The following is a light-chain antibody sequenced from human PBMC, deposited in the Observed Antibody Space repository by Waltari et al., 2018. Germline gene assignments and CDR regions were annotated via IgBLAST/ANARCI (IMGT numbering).Light chain of an antibody. J-gene: IGLJ3*02. V-gene: IGLV1-47*01. Sequence: QSVLTQPPSVSGTPGQGVTISCSGTPSHVGRNYVPWYQQLPGPAPKMPIYRNKQRPSGVPDRFSGSKSGTSASLAISGLRSEDEADYHCAAWDDSLSGWMFGGGTKVTVL. CDR3: AAWDDSLSGWM. CDR2: RNK. CDR1: PSHVGRNY.